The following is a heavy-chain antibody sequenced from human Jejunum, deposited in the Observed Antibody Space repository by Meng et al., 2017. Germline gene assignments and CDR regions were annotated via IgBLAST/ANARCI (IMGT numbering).Heavy chain of an antibody. CDR1: GGSVSSAAYY. V-gene: IGHV4-61*08. CDR2: IYYSGGT. J-gene: IGHJ4*02. Sequence: QGQCQESGPGLVRPSGTLSLTCTVSGGSVSSAAYYWNWIRQPPGKGLEWIGYIYYSGGTTYSPSLNSRVTISIDTAKNQVSLKVSSVTAADTAVYYCAHSSSSSSFGFDYWGQGTLVTVSS. CDR3: AHSSSSSSFGFDY. D-gene: IGHD6-6*01.